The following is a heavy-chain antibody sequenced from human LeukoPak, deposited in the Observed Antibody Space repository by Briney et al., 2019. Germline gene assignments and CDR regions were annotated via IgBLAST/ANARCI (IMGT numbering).Heavy chain of an antibody. CDR3: ARGAEAETSPLDF. Sequence: ASVKVSCKASGNIFSDYYMHWVRQAPGQGLEWLGWINPKSGAADYAQQFRGRVTMTRDTSINTDYMEMKRVTSDDTAVYYCARGAEAETSPLDFSGQGTLVIVS. CDR1: GNIFSDYY. D-gene: IGHD6-13*01. V-gene: IGHV1-2*02. J-gene: IGHJ4*02. CDR2: INPKSGAA.